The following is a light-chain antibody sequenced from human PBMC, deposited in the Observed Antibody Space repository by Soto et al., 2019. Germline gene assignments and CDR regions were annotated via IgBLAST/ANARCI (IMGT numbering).Light chain of an antibody. CDR2: GAF. Sequence: EIVLTQSPGTLSLSPGERATLSCRASQSLSNNYLAWYQQTPGQAPRLIMYGAFSRATGIPDRFSGSWSATDFTIIISILEHEYSAVYYWQQYNRVPRTFGQGTKLEIK. V-gene: IGKV3-20*01. CDR1: QSLSNNY. J-gene: IGKJ1*01. CDR3: QQYNRVPRT.